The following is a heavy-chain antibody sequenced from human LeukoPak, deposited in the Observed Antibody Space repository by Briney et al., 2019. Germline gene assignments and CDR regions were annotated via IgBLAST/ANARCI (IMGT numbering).Heavy chain of an antibody. D-gene: IGHD2/OR15-2a*01. J-gene: IGHJ4*02. Sequence: GGSLRLSCAASDFSFSNYAMSWVRQAPGKGLEWVSSITSSGRYIYYADSVKGRFTISRDNSENSLYLQMTGLTAEDTAVYYCTRKGSQWDFLIDYWGQGTRVAVSP. CDR3: TRKGSQWDFLIDY. V-gene: IGHV3-21*01. CDR2: ITSSGRYI. CDR1: DFSFSNYA.